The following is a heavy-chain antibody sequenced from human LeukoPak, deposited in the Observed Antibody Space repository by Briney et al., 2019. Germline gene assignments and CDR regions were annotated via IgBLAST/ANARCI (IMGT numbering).Heavy chain of an antibody. Sequence: GGSLRLSCAASGFTFSSCVMSWVRQAPGKGLEWVSSISGSDSNTYYADSVKGRFTISRDNSKNTLYLQMNSLRAEDTAVYYCAKAKGLFQLLFYFDYWGQGTLVTVSS. D-gene: IGHD2-2*01. CDR2: ISGSDSNT. J-gene: IGHJ4*02. V-gene: IGHV3-23*01. CDR3: AKAKGLFQLLFYFDY. CDR1: GFTFSSCV.